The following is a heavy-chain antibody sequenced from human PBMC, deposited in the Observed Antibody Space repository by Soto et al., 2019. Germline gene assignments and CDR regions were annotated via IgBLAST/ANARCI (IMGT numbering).Heavy chain of an antibody. J-gene: IGHJ6*02. CDR3: AKGHPEGRVLDGMDV. CDR1: GFTFDDYT. V-gene: IGHV3-43*01. CDR2: ISWDGGST. Sequence: QPGGSLRLSCAASGFTFDDYTMHWVRQAPGKGLEWVSLISWDGGSTYYADSVKGRFTISRDNSKNSLYLQMNSLRTEDTALYYCAKGHPEGRVLDGMDVWGQGTTVTVSS.